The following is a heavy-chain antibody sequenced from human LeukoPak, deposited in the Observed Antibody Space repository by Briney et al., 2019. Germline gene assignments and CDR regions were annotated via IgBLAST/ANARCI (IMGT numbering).Heavy chain of an antibody. Sequence: GGSLRLSCAASGFTFSSYAMSWVRQAPGKGLEWVAVISYDGSNKYYADSVKGRFTISRDNSKNTLYLQMNSLRAEDTAVYYCARNMVRGSSVYYYGMDVWGQGTTVTVSS. CDR2: ISYDGSNK. D-gene: IGHD3-10*01. J-gene: IGHJ6*02. CDR3: ARNMVRGSSVYYYGMDV. CDR1: GFTFSSYA. V-gene: IGHV3-30-3*01.